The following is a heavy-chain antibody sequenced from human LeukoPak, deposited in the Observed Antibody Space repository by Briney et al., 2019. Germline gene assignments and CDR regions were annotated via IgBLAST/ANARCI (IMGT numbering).Heavy chain of an antibody. J-gene: IGHJ3*02. D-gene: IGHD3-22*01. CDR2: INWNGGST. V-gene: IGHV3-20*04. CDR3: ARGNYDSSGYYRGAFDI. CDR1: GFTFDDYG. Sequence: PGGSLRLSCAASGFTFDDYGMSWVRQAPGKGLEWVSGINWNGGSTGYADSVKGRFTISRDNAKNSLYLQMNNLRAEDTALYYCARGNYDSSGYYRGAFDIWGQGTMVTVSS.